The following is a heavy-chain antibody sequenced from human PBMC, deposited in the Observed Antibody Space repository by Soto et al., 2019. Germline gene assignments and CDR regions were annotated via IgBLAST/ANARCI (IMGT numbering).Heavy chain of an antibody. CDR2: LSKDGANE. J-gene: IGHJ4*02. D-gene: IGHD2-15*01. V-gene: IGHV3-23*01. CDR3: AKDPSTGGADY. Sequence: XVSLRLWCTASGFILSEYAMNWVRHTPGAGLEWVSTLSKDGANEHYVDSVKGRFTISRDDAKNTLYLQMNSLRAEDTAMYYCAKDPSTGGADYWGQGTQVTVSS. CDR1: GFILSEYA.